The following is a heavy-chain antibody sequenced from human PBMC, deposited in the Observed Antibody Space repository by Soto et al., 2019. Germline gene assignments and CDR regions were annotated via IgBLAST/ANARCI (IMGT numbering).Heavy chain of an antibody. CDR1: GYTLTAHY. D-gene: IGHD3-3*01. V-gene: IGHV1-2*04. J-gene: IGHJ4*02. CDR3: ARYDFWSGSFDY. Sequence: QVQLVQSGAEVKKPGASVKVSCKASGYTLTAHYIHWVRQAPGQGLEWMGWINPNSGDTNYAQQFRGWVTMTRDTSISTAYMELSRLTSGDTAVYYCARYDFWSGSFDYWCQGTLVTVSS. CDR2: INPNSGDT.